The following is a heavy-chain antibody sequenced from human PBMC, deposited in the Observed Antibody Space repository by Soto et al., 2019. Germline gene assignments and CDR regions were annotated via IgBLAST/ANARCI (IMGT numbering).Heavy chain of an antibody. CDR3: ARPLSSGRDWFDP. V-gene: IGHV4-39*01. CDR1: GGSISSSSYY. D-gene: IGHD6-19*01. CDR2: IYYSGST. J-gene: IGHJ5*02. Sequence: GTLSLTCTVSGGSISSSSYYWGWIRQPPGKGLEWIGSIYYSGSTYYNPSLKSRVTISVDTSKNQFSLKLSSVTAADTAVYYCARPLSSGRDWFDPWGQGTLVTVSS.